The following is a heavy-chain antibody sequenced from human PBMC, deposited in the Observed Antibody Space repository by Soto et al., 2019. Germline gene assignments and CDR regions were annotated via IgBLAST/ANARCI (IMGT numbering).Heavy chain of an antibody. V-gene: IGHV4-59*12. Sequence: SETLSLTCTVSGGSISSYYWSWIRQPPGKGLEWIGYIYYSGSTNYNPSLKRRVTISVDTSKNQFSLQLNSVTLEDTAVYYCAREYTCSLDYWGQGTPVTVSS. CDR1: GGSISSYY. CDR3: AREYTCSLDY. J-gene: IGHJ4*02. D-gene: IGHD6-13*01. CDR2: IYYSGST.